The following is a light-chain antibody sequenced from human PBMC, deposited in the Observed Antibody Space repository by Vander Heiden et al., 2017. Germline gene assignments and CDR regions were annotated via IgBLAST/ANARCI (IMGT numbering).Light chain of an antibody. CDR1: QGISSA. CDR2: DAS. J-gene: IGKJ2*01. CDR3: QQWNSYPHAYT. V-gene: IGKV1-13*02. Sequence: AIQLTQSPSSLSASVGDRVTITCRASQGISSALAWYQQKPGKAPKLLIYDASSLESGVPSRFSGSGSGTDFTLTISSLQPEDFATYYCQQWNSYPHAYTFGQGTKLVIK.